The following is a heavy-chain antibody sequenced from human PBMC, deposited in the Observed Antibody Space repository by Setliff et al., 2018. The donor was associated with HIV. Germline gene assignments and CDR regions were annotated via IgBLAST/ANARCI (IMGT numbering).Heavy chain of an antibody. D-gene: IGHD1-26*01. Sequence: ASVKVSCKASGYTFTSYGISWVRQAPGQGLEWMGWISAYNGNTNYAQKLQGRVTMTTDTSTSTAYVELRSLRSDDTAVYYCARDSEWGSYIFWTFDIWGQGTRVTVSS. CDR2: ISAYNGNT. CDR3: ARDSEWGSYIFWTFDI. V-gene: IGHV1-18*01. J-gene: IGHJ3*02. CDR1: GYTFTSYG.